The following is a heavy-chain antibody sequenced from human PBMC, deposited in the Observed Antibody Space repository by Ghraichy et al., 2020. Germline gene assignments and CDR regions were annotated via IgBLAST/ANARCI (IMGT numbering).Heavy chain of an antibody. CDR1: GFTFSSYD. CDR3: AKGISGVLRYLQWSY. V-gene: IGHV3-23*01. J-gene: IGHJ4*02. CDR2: ISDSGAST. D-gene: IGHD3-3*01. Sequence: GGSLRLSCAASGFTFSSYDLNWVRQAPGKGLEWVSGISDSGASTYYADSVQGRFTVSRDNSKNTLFLQMNSLRADDTAVYYCAKGISGVLRYLQWSYWGQGTLVTVSS.